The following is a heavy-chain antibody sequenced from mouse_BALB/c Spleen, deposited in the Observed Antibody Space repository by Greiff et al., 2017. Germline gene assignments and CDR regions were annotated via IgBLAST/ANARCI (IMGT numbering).Heavy chain of an antibody. CDR1: GFSLTSYG. CDR2: IWRGGST. D-gene: IGHD2-1*01. V-gene: IGHV2-5-1*01. Sequence: QVQLQQSGPSLVQPSQSLSITCTVSGFSLTSYGVHWVRQSPGKGLEWLGVIWRGGSTDYNAAFMSRLSITKDNSKSQVFFKMNSLQADDTAIYYCAKKKAHGTPYAMDYWGQGTSVTVSS. J-gene: IGHJ4*01. CDR3: AKKKAHGTPYAMDY.